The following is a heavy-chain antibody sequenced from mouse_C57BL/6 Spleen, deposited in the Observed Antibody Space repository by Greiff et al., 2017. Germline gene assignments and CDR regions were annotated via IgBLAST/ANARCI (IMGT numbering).Heavy chain of an antibody. Sequence: VQLQQPGAELVKPGASVKMSCKASGYTFTSYWLTWVKQRPGQGLEWIGDIYPGSGSTHYNEKFKSKATLTVDTSYSTAYMQLSGLTSEVSAVYYCASGPITTVVAPYAMDYWGQGTSVTVSA. J-gene: IGHJ4*01. D-gene: IGHD1-1*01. CDR2: IYPGSGST. V-gene: IGHV1-55*01. CDR1: GYTFTSYW. CDR3: ASGPITTVVAPYAMDY.